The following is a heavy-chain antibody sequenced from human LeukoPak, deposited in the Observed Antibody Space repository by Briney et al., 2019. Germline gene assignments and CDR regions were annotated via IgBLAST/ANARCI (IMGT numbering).Heavy chain of an antibody. Sequence: SETLSLACTVSGGSISSDTYYWGWIRQPPGKGPEWIGSIHYSGRTYYNPSLKSRVTISVDTSNSQFSLKLSSLTAADTAVYYCATIYRYSRLNYYFDYWGQGTLVTVSS. D-gene: IGHD5-12*01. V-gene: IGHV4-39*01. J-gene: IGHJ4*02. CDR1: GGSISSDTYY. CDR3: ATIYRYSRLNYYFDY. CDR2: IHYSGRT.